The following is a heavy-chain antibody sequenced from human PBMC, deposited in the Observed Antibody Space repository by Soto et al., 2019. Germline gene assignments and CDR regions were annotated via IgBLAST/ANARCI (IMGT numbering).Heavy chain of an antibody. J-gene: IGHJ4*02. D-gene: IGHD2-15*01. CDR2: IIPMFAAT. V-gene: IGHV1-69*01. CDR3: ARGAIVAVPAALSSYHDYTNYRFDS. Sequence: QVQLAQSGAEMTKPGSSVKVSCRASGGSFSDFAFSWVRQAPGQGREWMGGIIPMFAATKYAQRLQDRVTITADESTNTVYLALNSLTSEDTAIYYCARGAIVAVPAALSSYHDYTNYRFDSWGQGTLVTVSS. CDR1: GGSFSDFA.